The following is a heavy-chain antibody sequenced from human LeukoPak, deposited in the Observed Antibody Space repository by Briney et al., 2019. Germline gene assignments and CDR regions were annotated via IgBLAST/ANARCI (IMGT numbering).Heavy chain of an antibody. CDR3: AREYGVQYHYYYGMDV. D-gene: IGHD4-17*01. CDR2: ISSSSSTI. J-gene: IGHJ6*02. Sequence: GGSLRLSCAASGFTFSSYSMNWVRQAPGKGLEWVSYISSSSSTIYYADSVKGRFTISRDNAKNSLYLQMNSLRAEDTAVYYCAREYGVQYHYYYGMDVWGQGTTVTVSS. V-gene: IGHV3-48*04. CDR1: GFTFSSYS.